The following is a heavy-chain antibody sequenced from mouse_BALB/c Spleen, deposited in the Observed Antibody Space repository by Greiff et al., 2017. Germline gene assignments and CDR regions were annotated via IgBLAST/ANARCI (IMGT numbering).Heavy chain of an antibody. CDR3: AREHYYGSSSFAY. CDR2: ISSGGSYT. V-gene: IGHV5-6*01. J-gene: IGHJ3*01. CDR1: GFTFSSYG. Sequence: EVKLVESGGDLVKPGGSLKLSCAASGFTFSSYGMSWVRQTPDKRLEWVATISSGGSYTYYPDSVKGRFTISRDNAKNTLYLQMSSLRSEDTAMYYCAREHYYGSSSFAYWGQGTLVTVSA. D-gene: IGHD1-1*01.